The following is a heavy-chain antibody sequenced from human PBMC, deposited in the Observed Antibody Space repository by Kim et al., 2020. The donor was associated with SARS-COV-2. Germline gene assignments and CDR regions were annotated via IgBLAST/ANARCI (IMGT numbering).Heavy chain of an antibody. V-gene: IGHV4-39*01. CDR1: GGSISSSSYY. Sequence: SETLSLTCTVSGGSISSSSYYWGWIRQPPGKGLEWIGSIYYSGSTYYNPSLKSRVTISIDTSKNQFSLKLSSVTAADTAVYYCARGVRQWLVRPLKYYFDYGGQGTLVTVSS. CDR2: IYYSGST. CDR3: ARGVRQWLVRPLKYYFDY. D-gene: IGHD6-19*01. J-gene: IGHJ4*02.